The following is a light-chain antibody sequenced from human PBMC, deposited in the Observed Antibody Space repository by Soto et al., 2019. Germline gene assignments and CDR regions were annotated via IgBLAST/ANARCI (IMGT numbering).Light chain of an antibody. CDR3: QSYDSSLSGWV. CDR1: SSNIGAGYD. J-gene: IGLJ3*02. CDR2: GNS. Sequence: QSALTQPPSVSGAPGQRVTISCTGSSSNIGAGYDVHWYQQLPGTAPKLLIYGNSNRPSGDPDRFSGSKSGTSASLAITGLQAEDEADYYCQSYDSSLSGWVFGGGTKLTVL. V-gene: IGLV1-40*01.